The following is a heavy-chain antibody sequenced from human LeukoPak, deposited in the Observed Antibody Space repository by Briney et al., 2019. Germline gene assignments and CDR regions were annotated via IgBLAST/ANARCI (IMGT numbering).Heavy chain of an antibody. D-gene: IGHD2-15*01. CDR2: ISYDGSNK. CDR3: AQSNGVVVDHYYYYTVDV. J-gene: IGHJ6*02. CDR1: GFTFSNYG. Sequence: GRSLRLSCAASGFTFSNYGMHWVRQAPGKGLEWVAVISYDGSNKFYTDSVKGRFTISRDNSKNTLYLQMNSLRAEDTAVYYCAQSNGVVVDHYYYYTVDVWGQGTTVTVSS. V-gene: IGHV3-30*18.